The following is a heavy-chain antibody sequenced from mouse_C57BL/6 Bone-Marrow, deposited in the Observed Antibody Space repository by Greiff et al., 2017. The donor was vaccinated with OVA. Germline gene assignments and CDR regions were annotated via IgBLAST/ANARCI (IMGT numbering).Heavy chain of an antibody. J-gene: IGHJ4*01. CDR1: GFTFSDYG. V-gene: IGHV5-17*01. Sequence: EVKLMESGGGLVKPGGSLKLSCAASGFTFSDYGMHWVRQAPEKGLEWVAYISSGSSTIYYADTVKGRFTISRDNAKNTLFLQMTSLRSEDTAMYYCAREDGYYPYYAMDYWGQGTSVTVSS. D-gene: IGHD2-3*01. CDR2: ISSGSSTI. CDR3: AREDGYYPYYAMDY.